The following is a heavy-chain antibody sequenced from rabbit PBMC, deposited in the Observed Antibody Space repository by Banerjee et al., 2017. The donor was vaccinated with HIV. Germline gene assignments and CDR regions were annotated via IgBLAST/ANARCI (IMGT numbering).Heavy chain of an antibody. CDR2: IATSSGNT. Sequence: QEQLEESGGDLVKPEGSLTLTCTASGFTLSGYWMSWVRQAPGKGLEWIGCIATSSGNTVYASWAKGRFTISKTSSTTVTLQMTSLTAADTATYFCARDLAGVIGWNFGLWGQGTLVTVS. J-gene: IGHJ4*01. CDR3: ARDLAGVIGWNFGL. D-gene: IGHD4-1*01. V-gene: IGHV1S45*01. CDR1: GFTLSGYW.